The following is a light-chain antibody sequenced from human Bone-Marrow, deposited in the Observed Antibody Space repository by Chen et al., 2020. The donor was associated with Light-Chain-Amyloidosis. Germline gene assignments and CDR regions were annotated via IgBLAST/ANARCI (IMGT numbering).Light chain of an antibody. J-gene: IGLJ2*01. CDR2: RDT. CDR1: DCPRKY. CDR3: QSADSSGTYEVI. Sequence: SCELTQPPSLSVSPGQPARPTCSGDDCPRKYAYWYQQKPGQAPVLVIHRDTERPSGISERFSGSSSGTTATLTISGVQAEDEADYHCQSADSSGTYEVIFGGGTKLTVL. V-gene: IGLV3-25*03.